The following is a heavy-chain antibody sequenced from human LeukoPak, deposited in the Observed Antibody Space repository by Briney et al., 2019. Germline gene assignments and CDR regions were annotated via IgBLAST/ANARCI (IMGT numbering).Heavy chain of an antibody. J-gene: IGHJ4*02. D-gene: IGHD1-26*01. V-gene: IGHV1-46*01. CDR2: INPSGGST. CDR1: GSTSTGNY. Sequence: GPSGRFSCKAFGSTSTGNYMHWCGQAPGQGLGWMGIINPSGGSTSYAQKFQGRVTMTRDTSTSTVYMELSSLRSEDTAVYYCARDVGSYQNDYWGQGTLVTVSS. CDR3: ARDVGSYQNDY.